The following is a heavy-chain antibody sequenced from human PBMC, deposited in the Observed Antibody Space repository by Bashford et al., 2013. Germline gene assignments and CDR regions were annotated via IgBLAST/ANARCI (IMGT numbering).Heavy chain of an antibody. CDR3: ARGSENHDAFDI. J-gene: IGHJ3*02. Sequence: SVKVSCKASGGTFSSYAISWVRQAPGQGLEWMGGIIPIFGTANYAQKFQGRVTITADESTSTAYMELSSLRSEDTAVYYCARGSENHDAFDIVGQGTMVTVSS. V-gene: IGHV1-69*13. CDR2: IIPIFGTA. CDR1: GGTFSSYA. D-gene: IGHD1-14*01.